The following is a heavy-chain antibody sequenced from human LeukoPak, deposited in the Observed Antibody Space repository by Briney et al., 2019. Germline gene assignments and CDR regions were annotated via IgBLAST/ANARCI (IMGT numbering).Heavy chain of an antibody. Sequence: SETLSLTCTVSGGSISSSSYYWTWIRQPAGKGLEWIGRIYTSGSTNYNPSLKSRVTISVDTSKNQFSLKLSSVTAADTAVYYCARQYIDILTGYHPGELYWYFDLWGRGTLVTVSS. CDR1: GGSISSSSYY. J-gene: IGHJ2*01. V-gene: IGHV4-61*02. D-gene: IGHD3-9*01. CDR3: ARQYIDILTGYHPGELYWYFDL. CDR2: IYTSGST.